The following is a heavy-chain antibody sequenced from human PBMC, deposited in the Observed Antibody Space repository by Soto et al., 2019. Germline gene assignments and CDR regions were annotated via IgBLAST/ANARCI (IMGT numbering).Heavy chain of an antibody. D-gene: IGHD1-26*01. J-gene: IGHJ4*01. CDR2: INAGNGNT. V-gene: IGHV1-3*01. CDR1: GYTFTSYA. CDR3: ARGVGSGLSDY. Sequence: ASVKVSCKASGYTFTSYAMHWVRQAPGQRLEWMGWINAGNGNTKYSQKFQGRVAITRDTSASTAYMELSSLRSEDTAVYYCARGVGSGLSDYWGHGTLVTAPQ.